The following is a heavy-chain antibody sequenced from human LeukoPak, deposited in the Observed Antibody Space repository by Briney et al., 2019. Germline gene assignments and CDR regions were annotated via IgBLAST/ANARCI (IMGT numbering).Heavy chain of an antibody. J-gene: IGHJ4*02. CDR2: INHSGST. D-gene: IGHD3-10*01. Sequence: SETLSLTCTVSGGSISSYYWSWIRQPPGKGLEWIGEINHSGSTNYNPSLKSRVTISVDTSKNQFSLKLSSVTAADTAVYYCARRHHYYGSGSSFRYWGQGTLVTVSS. V-gene: IGHV4-34*01. CDR1: GGSISSYY. CDR3: ARRHHYYGSGSSFRY.